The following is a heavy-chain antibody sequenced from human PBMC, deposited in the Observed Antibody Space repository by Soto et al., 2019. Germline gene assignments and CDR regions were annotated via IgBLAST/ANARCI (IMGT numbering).Heavy chain of an antibody. CDR3: ARGAGDHSTTVGDIADY. V-gene: IGHV1-18*01. CDR1: GYTFTNYG. CDR2: ISGYSGNT. D-gene: IGHD7-27*01. Sequence: QVQLVQSGAEVKKPGASVKVSCKASGYTFTNYGISWARQAPGQGLEWMGWISGYSGNTNYAQNLQGRVTMTTDTSTSTAYMELRSLRSDDTAVYYCARGAGDHSTTVGDIADYWGQGTLVTVSS. J-gene: IGHJ4*02.